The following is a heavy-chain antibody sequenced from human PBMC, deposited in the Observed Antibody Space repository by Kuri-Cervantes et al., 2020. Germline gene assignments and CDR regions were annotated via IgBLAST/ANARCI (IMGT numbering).Heavy chain of an antibody. CDR1: GFTFSSYG. Sequence: GESLKISCAASGFTFSSYGMHWVRQAPGKGLEWVSYISSSGSTIYYADSVKGRLTISRDNAKNSLYLQMNSLRAEDTAVYYCARDSLYITMVQGATAGRINWFDPWGQGTLVTVSS. D-gene: IGHD3-10*01. CDR2: ISSSGSTI. CDR3: ARDSLYITMVQGATAGRINWFDP. V-gene: IGHV3-48*04. J-gene: IGHJ5*02.